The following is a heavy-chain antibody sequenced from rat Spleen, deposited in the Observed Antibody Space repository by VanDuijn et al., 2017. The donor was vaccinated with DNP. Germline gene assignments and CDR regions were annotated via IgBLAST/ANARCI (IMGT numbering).Heavy chain of an antibody. Sequence: EVQLVESGGDLVQPGRSLKLFCADSGFTLSDYYMAWIRQAPTMGMEWVAYIRYAGGSTTYYRDSVKGRFTGSRDNTKSTLYLQMDNLRSEDTATYYCATLIRGHWFAYWGQGTLVTVSS. J-gene: IGHJ3*01. D-gene: IGHD4-3*01. V-gene: IGHV5-20*01. CDR2: IRYAGGSTT. CDR1: GFTLSDYY. CDR3: ATLIRGHWFAY.